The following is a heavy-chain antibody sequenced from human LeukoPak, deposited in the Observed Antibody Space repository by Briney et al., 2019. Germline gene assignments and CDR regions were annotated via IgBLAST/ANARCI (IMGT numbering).Heavy chain of an antibody. D-gene: IGHD3-10*01. CDR2: IYWDDDK. J-gene: IGHJ6*02. V-gene: IGHV2-5*02. CDR1: GLSLNTAGVG. CDR3: AKAGYGSGSYLRYYYYGMDV. Sequence: SGPTLVNPTQTLTLTCTLSGLSLNTAGVGVGWIRQPPGKALEWLALIYWDDDKRYNPSLKTRLTITKDTSKNQVVLTVTNMDPVDAATYYCAKAGYGSGSYLRYYYYGMDVWGQGTTVTVSS.